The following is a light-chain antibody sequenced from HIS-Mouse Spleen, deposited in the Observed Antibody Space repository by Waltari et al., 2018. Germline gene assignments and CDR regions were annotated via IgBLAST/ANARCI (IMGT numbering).Light chain of an antibody. CDR3: CSYAGSYTWV. CDR2: YVS. J-gene: IGLJ3*02. V-gene: IGLV2-11*01. CDR1: SSDVGGYNY. Sequence: QSALTQPRSVSGSPGQSVTISCTGTSSDVGGYNYVSWYQQHPGKAPKLMIYYVSKRPSGVPDRFPGSTSGNTASLTISGLQAEDEADYYCCSYAGSYTWVFGGGTKLTVL.